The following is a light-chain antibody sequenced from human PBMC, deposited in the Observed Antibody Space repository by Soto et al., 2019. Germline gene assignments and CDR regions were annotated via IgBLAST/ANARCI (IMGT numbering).Light chain of an antibody. Sequence: DIQMTQSPSSLSASVGDRVTITGRASQTIVNYLSWYQQKPGKAPKLLIYAASSLHSGVPSRFNGSGSGTDFTLTISSLQPEDFATYYCQQSFFTPWTFGQGTKVEIK. CDR3: QQSFFTPWT. CDR2: AAS. J-gene: IGKJ1*01. V-gene: IGKV1-39*01. CDR1: QTIVNY.